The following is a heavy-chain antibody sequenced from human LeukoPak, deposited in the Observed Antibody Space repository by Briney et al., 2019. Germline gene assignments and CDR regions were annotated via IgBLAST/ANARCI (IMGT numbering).Heavy chain of an antibody. J-gene: IGHJ4*02. CDR3: AKGSTNARPYYFDY. CDR2: ITGSSDST. D-gene: IGHD2-8*01. CDR1: GFTLSSYV. Sequence: GGSLRLSCAASGFTLSSYVMSWVRQAPGKGLEWVSAITGSSDSTYYADSVKGRFTISRDNSKNTLYLQMNSLRAEDTAVYYCAKGSTNARPYYFDYWGQGTLVIVSS. V-gene: IGHV3-23*01.